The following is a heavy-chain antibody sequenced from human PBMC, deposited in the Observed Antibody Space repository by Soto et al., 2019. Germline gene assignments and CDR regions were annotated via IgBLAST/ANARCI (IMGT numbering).Heavy chain of an antibody. D-gene: IGHD3-3*01. CDR1: GFTFSSYS. J-gene: IGHJ6*02. CDR2: ISSSSSYI. CDR3: ARDHSITIFGVVTYGMDV. V-gene: IGHV3-21*01. Sequence: GGSLRLSCAASGFTFSSYSMNWVRQAPGKGLEWVSSISSSSSYIYYADSVKGRFTISRDNAKNSLYLQMNSLRAEDTAVYYCARDHSITIFGVVTYGMDVWGQGTTVTVSS.